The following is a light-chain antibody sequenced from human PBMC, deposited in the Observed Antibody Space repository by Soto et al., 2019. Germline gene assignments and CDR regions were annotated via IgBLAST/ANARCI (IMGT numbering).Light chain of an antibody. V-gene: IGKV3-11*01. CDR1: QSVNGY. Sequence: EIVMTQSPCTLSVFPGERVTLSCRASQSVNGYLAWYQQKPGQSPRLLIYDASNRATGIPARFSGSGSGTDFTLTISSLEPEDFAFYYCQQLGTFGGGTKVAIK. CDR2: DAS. CDR3: QQLGT. J-gene: IGKJ4*01.